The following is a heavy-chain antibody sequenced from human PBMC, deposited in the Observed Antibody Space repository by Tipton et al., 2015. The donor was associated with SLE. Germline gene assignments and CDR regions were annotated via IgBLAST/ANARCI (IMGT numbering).Heavy chain of an antibody. D-gene: IGHD1-26*01. J-gene: IGHJ3*02. CDR2: IYSGGST. CDR1: GFTVSSNY. V-gene: IGHV3-53*05. CDR3: ARVRVGATDDAFDI. Sequence: SLRLSCAASGFTVSSNYMSWVRQAPGKGLEWVSVIYSGGSTYYADSVKGRFTISRDNSKNTLYLQMNSLRAEDTAVYYCARVRVGATDDAFDIWGQGNPGHRLL.